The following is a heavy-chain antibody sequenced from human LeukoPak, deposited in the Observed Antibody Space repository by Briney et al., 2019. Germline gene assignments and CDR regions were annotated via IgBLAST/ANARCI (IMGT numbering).Heavy chain of an antibody. CDR2: IYPGDSNT. CDR3: ATLVDTAAA. D-gene: IGHD5-18*01. V-gene: IGHV5-51*01. Sequence: GGALKIFCKGSGYRFSTSWVGWGGPIPREGLESMGIIYPGDSNTTYSPSFQGQVTISADRSINTAYLQWSSLKASDTAMYYCATLVDTAAAWGQGTLVTVSS. CDR1: GYRFSTSW. J-gene: IGHJ5*02.